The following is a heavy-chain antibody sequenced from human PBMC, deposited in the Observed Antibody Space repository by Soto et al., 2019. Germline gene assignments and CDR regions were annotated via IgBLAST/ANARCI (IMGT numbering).Heavy chain of an antibody. CDR3: SRHGGSGPGGFDP. CDR1: GFTFSGSA. CDR2: IRSKANSYAT. V-gene: IGHV3-73*01. D-gene: IGHD1-26*01. J-gene: IGHJ5*02. Sequence: PGGSLRLSCAASGFTFSGSAMHWVRQASGKGLEWVGRIRSKANSYATAYAASVKGRFTISRDDSKNTAYLQMNSLKTEDTALYYCSRHGGSGPGGFDPWGQGTLVTVSS.